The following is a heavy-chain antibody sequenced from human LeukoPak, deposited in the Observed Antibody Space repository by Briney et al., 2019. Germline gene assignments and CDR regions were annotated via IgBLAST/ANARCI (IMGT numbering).Heavy chain of an antibody. V-gene: IGHV3-20*04. D-gene: IGHD3-10*01. Sequence: GGSLRLSCAASGITVSSNYMSWVRQAPGKGLEWVSGINWHGDRTGYADSVKGRFTISRDNAKNSLYLQMNSLRAEDTALYYCARSGYYGSGSYSDYWGQGTLVTVSS. CDR1: GITVSSNY. CDR3: ARSGYYGSGSYSDY. J-gene: IGHJ4*02. CDR2: INWHGDRT.